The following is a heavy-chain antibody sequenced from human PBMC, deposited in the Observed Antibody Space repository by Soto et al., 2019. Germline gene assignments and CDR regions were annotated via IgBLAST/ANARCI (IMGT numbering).Heavy chain of an antibody. D-gene: IGHD1-1*01. J-gene: IGHJ4*02. Sequence: GGSLRLSCAASGFTFSSYAMSWVRQAPGKGLEWVSGISGGGGSTYYADSVRGRFTISRDNSKNTLYLQMNSLRVEDTAVYYCAKKVPGSNPLDSWGQGALVTVSS. V-gene: IGHV3-23*01. CDR1: GFTFSSYA. CDR3: AKKVPGSNPLDS. CDR2: ISGGGGST.